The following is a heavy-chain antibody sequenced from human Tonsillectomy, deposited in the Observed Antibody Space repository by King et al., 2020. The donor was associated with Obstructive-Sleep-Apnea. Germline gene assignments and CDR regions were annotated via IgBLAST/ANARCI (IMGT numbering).Heavy chain of an antibody. J-gene: IGHJ4*02. CDR3: AKDKDSSGWYADY. CDR2: TSCNSCSI. V-gene: IGHV3-9*01. D-gene: IGHD6-19*01. CDR1: GFTFDDDA. Sequence: VQLVESGGGLVQPGRSLRLSWVASGFTFDDDAMHWVRHAPGKGLEWVSGTSCNSCSIGFGDSVMGRFTISRDNVKKSLYLQMNSLRVEDTALYYCAKDKDSSGWYADYWGQGTLVTVSS.